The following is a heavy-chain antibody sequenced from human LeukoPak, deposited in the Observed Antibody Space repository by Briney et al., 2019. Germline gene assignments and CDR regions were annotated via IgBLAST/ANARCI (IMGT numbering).Heavy chain of an antibody. CDR1: GFTFSSYA. Sequence: PGGSLRLSCAASGFTFSSYAMTWVRQVPGKGLEWVSSISDAGGSTYYADSVKGRFTISRDNSKNTLYLQMNTLRAEDTAVYYCAKGLGSSGWPLSTFDYWGQGTLVTVST. J-gene: IGHJ4*02. D-gene: IGHD6-19*01. CDR3: AKGLGSSGWPLSTFDY. V-gene: IGHV3-23*01. CDR2: ISDAGGST.